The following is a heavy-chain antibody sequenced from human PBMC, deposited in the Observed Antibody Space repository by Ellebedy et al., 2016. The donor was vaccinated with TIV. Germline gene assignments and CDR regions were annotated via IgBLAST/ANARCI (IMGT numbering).Heavy chain of an antibody. CDR1: GFTFADYT. V-gene: IGHV3-9*01. Sequence: SLKISCAASGFTFADYTMHWVRQVPGKGLEWVSGFSWNSGKIGYADSVKGRFTISRDNAKNSLYLQMNSLRVEDTAFYYCTKGYGFEYFQSWGQGTLVTVSS. J-gene: IGHJ1*01. CDR2: FSWNSGKI. D-gene: IGHD5-24*01. CDR3: TKGYGFEYFQS.